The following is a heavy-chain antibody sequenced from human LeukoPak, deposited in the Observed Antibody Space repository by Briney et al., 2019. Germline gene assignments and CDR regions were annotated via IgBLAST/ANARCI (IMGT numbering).Heavy chain of an antibody. CDR2: ISWDGRST. CDR1: GFTFDDYT. D-gene: IGHD2/OR15-2a*01. CDR3: ARFFPYFDY. V-gene: IGHV3-43*01. Sequence: PGGSLRLSCAASGFTFDDYTMHWVRQPPGKGLEWVSLISWDGRSTYYADSVKGRFTISRDNSKNTLYLQMSSLRAEDTAVYYCARFFPYFDYWGQGTLVTVSS. J-gene: IGHJ4*02.